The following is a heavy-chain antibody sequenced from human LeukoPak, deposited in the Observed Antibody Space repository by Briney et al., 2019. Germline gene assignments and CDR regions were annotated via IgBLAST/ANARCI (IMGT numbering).Heavy chain of an antibody. CDR2: IYYSGST. D-gene: IGHD3-10*01. J-gene: IGHJ5*02. CDR3: ARLAMVRGVVWFDP. Sequence: SETLSLTCTVSGGSISSYYWSWIRQPPGKGLEWIGYIYYSGSTNYNPSLKSRVTISVDTSKNQFSLKLSFVTAADTAVYYCARLAMVRGVVWFDPWGQGTLVTVSS. CDR1: GGSISSYY. V-gene: IGHV4-59*01.